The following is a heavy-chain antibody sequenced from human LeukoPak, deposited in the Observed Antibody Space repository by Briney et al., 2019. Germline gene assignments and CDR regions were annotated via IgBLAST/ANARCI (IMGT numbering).Heavy chain of an antibody. V-gene: IGHV3-30*02. CDR3: ARDGRSVSSDAFDI. CDR1: GFTFSSYG. Sequence: PGGSLRLSCAASGFTFSSYGMHWVRQAPGKGLEWVAFIRYDGSNKFYRDSVKGRFTISRDNSKNTLYLQMNSLRAEDTAVYYCARDGRSVSSDAFDIWGQGTMVTVSS. CDR2: IRYDGSNK. D-gene: IGHD2-8*01. J-gene: IGHJ3*02.